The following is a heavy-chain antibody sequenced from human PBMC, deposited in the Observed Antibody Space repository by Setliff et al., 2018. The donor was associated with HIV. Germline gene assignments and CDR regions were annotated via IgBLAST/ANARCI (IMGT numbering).Heavy chain of an antibody. CDR2: IHHGGST. D-gene: IGHD2-15*01. CDR1: GGSFTAYY. V-gene: IGHV4-34*01. J-gene: IGHJ4*02. Sequence: SETLSLTCAVYGGSFTAYYWTWIRQPPGKGLEWIGEIHHGGSTNYMPSLKNRVTISVDTSKNQFYLNLHSVTAADTAVYYCARGRVFCNGDSCYHLDYWGQGIPVTVSS. CDR3: ARGRVFCNGDSCYHLDY.